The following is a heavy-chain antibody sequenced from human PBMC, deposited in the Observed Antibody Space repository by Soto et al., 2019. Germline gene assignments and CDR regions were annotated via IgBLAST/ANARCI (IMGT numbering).Heavy chain of an antibody. Sequence: QLHLVQSGAVVKKPGASVTVSCSASGYPVTAYYMHWVRQAPGRGLEWMGGLNPATGAAKYTQTFRGRVTMTRDTSTSTVFMELSGLTSEDTAVFYWARGGGVGVAGSAAFDMWGQGTLVTVSS. CDR3: ARGGGVGVAGSAAFDM. CDR1: GYPVTAYY. V-gene: IGHV1-2*02. D-gene: IGHD3-3*01. J-gene: IGHJ3*02. CDR2: LNPATGAA.